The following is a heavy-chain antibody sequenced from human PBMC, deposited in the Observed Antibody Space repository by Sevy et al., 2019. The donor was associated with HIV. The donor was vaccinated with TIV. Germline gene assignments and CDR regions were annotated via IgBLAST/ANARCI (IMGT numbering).Heavy chain of an antibody. D-gene: IGHD4-17*01. V-gene: IGHV3-30*02. Sequence: LSLTCAASGFTFSTYGMHWVRQAPGKGLQWLTFIRYDGSNKYYADSVRGRFTISRDNSKNTLYLQMNSLKAEDTAVYYCAKGPHPAVTTSYGMDVWGQGTTVTVSS. CDR3: AKGPHPAVTTSYGMDV. CDR1: GFTFSTYG. CDR2: IRYDGSNK. J-gene: IGHJ6*02.